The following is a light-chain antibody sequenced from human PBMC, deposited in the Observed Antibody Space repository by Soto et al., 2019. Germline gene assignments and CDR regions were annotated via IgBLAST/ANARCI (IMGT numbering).Light chain of an antibody. J-gene: IGKJ1*01. CDR3: QQYHSYSRT. CDR1: QSISSW. CDR2: DAS. V-gene: IGKV1-5*01. Sequence: DIQMTQSPSTLSASVGDRVTITCRASQSISSWLAWYQQKPGKAPKLLIYDASSLESGVPSRFSGSGSGTEFTLTIISLQPDDFATYYCQQYHSYSRTFGQGTKVEIK.